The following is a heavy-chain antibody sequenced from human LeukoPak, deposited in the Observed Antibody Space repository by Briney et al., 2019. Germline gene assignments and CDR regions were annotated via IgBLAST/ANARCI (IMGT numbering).Heavy chain of an antibody. J-gene: IGHJ4*02. V-gene: IGHV4-39*01. Sequence: SETLSLTCTVSGDSINSLDLWSWVRQPPGKGLEWIGSIYYSGSTYYNPSLKSRVTISVDTSKNQFSLKLSSVTAADTAVYYCARLPRQQLVLDYWGQGTLVTVSS. CDR3: ARLPRQQLVLDY. CDR1: GDSINSLDL. D-gene: IGHD6-13*01. CDR2: IYYSGST.